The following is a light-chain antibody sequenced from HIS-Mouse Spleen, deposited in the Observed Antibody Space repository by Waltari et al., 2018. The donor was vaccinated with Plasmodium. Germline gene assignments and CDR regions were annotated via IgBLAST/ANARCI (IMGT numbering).Light chain of an antibody. V-gene: IGLV1-47*01. Sequence: QSVLTQPPSASGTPGQRVTISCSGSSSNIGSNYVYWYQQLPGTAPKLPNYRNNQRPYGGPDRFSGAKSGTSASLAISGLRSEDEADYYCAAWDDSLSGRVFGGGTKLTVL. CDR2: RNN. CDR3: AAWDDSLSGRV. J-gene: IGLJ3*02. CDR1: SSNIGSNY.